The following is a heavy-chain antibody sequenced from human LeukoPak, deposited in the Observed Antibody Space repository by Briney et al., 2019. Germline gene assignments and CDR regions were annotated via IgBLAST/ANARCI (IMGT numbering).Heavy chain of an antibody. CDR2: INHSGST. CDR3: ARGQTFYYDSSGYYPFEY. Sequence: SETLSLTCAVYGESFSGYYWTWIRQTPEKGLEWIGEINHSGSTNFKPSLKSRVTISLDTSRNEFSLKLSSVTVADTAVYYCARGQTFYYDSSGYYPFEYWGQGSLVTVSS. CDR1: GESFSGYY. V-gene: IGHV4-34*01. D-gene: IGHD3-22*01. J-gene: IGHJ4*02.